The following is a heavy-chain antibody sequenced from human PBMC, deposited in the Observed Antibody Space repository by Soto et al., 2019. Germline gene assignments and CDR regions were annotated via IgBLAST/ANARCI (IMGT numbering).Heavy chain of an antibody. D-gene: IGHD6-13*01. CDR2: IVVGSGNT. V-gene: IGHV1-58*01. CDR1: GFTFTSSA. Sequence: QMQLVQSGPEVKKPGTSVKVSCKASGFTFTSSAVQWVRQARGQRLEWIGWIVVGSGNTNYAQKFQERVTITRDMSTSTAYMELSSLRSEDTAVYYCARDVIAAAGTAGWGQGTLVTVSS. CDR3: ARDVIAAAGTAG. J-gene: IGHJ4*02.